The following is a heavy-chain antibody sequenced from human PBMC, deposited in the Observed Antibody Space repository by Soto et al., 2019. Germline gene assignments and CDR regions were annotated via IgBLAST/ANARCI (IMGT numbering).Heavy chain of an antibody. CDR3: ARAVGPLDY. V-gene: IGHV3-33*01. CDR1: GFAFSTYG. CDR2: IWYDGSNK. Sequence: QVQLVESGGGVVQPGRSLRLSCAASGFAFSTYGMHWVRQAPGKGLDWVAVIWYDGSNKYYADSVKGRFTISRDNSKNTLSLQMNSLRAEDTAVYYCARAVGPLDYWGQGTLVTVSS. J-gene: IGHJ4*02.